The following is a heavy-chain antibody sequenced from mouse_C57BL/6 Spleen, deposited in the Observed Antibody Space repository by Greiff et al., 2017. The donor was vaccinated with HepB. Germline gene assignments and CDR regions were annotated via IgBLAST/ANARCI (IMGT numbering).Heavy chain of an antibody. CDR3: ARNEDGYYGFAY. CDR1: GYAFSSYW. Sequence: QVHVKQSGAELVKPGASVKISCKASGYAFSSYWMNWVKQRPGKGLEWIGQIYPGDGDTNYNGKFKGKATLTADKSSSTAYMQLSSLTSEDSAVYFCARNEDGYYGFAYWGQGTLVTVSA. CDR2: IYPGDGDT. J-gene: IGHJ3*01. V-gene: IGHV1-80*01. D-gene: IGHD2-3*01.